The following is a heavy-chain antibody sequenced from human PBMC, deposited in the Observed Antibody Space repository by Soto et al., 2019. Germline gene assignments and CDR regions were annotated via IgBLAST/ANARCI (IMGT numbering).Heavy chain of an antibody. CDR2: ISSNGGST. CDR3: ARISDWLNGLDY. V-gene: IGHV3-64*01. Sequence: GGSLRLSCAASGFTFSSYAMHWVRQAPGKGLEYVSAISSNGGSTYYANSVKGRFTISRDNSKNTLYLQMGSLRAEDMAVYYCARISDWLNGLDYWGQGTLVTVSS. J-gene: IGHJ4*02. CDR1: GFTFSSYA. D-gene: IGHD3-9*01.